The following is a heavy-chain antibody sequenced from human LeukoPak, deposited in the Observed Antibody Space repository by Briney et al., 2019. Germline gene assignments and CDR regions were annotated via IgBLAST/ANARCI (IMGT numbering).Heavy chain of an antibody. CDR1: GGTFSSYA. D-gene: IGHD3/OR15-3a*01. CDR3: ARVDPYWFDP. J-gene: IGHJ5*02. CDR2: IIPILGIA. Sequence: SVKVSCKASGGTFSSYAISWVRQAPGQGLEWMGRIIPILGIANYAQKLQGRVTMTTDTSTSTAYMELRSLRSDDTAVYYCARVDPYWFDPWGQGTLVTVSS. V-gene: IGHV1-69*04.